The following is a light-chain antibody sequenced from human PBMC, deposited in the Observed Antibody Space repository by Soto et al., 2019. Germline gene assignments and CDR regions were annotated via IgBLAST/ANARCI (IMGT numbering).Light chain of an antibody. V-gene: IGKV3-11*01. CDR2: DAT. J-gene: IGKJ5*01. CDR3: EQRYNWPPIT. CDR1: QSITTY. Sequence: EIVLTQSPDTLSLSPGERATLSCRASQSITTYVAWYQQKSGQAPRLLIYDATNRATGIPARFSGSGSGTDFTLTISSLEPEDFAVYYCEQRYNWPPITFGQGTRLDIK.